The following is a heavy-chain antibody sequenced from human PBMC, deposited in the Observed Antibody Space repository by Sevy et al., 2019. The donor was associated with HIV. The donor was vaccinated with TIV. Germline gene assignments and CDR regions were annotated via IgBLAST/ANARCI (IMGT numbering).Heavy chain of an antibody. Sequence: ASVKVSCKASGYTFTSYGISWVRQAPGQGLEWMGWISAYNGNTNYAQKLQGKVTMTTDTSTSTAYMELRSLRSDDTAVYYFARGSSGSTSQDAFDIWGQGTMVTVSS. V-gene: IGHV1-18*01. CDR1: GYTFTSYG. D-gene: IGHD6-19*01. CDR3: ARGSSGSTSQDAFDI. J-gene: IGHJ3*02. CDR2: ISAYNGNT.